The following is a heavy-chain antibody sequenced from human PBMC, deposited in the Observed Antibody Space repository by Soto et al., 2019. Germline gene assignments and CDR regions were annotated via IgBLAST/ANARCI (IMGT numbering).Heavy chain of an antibody. Sequence: QVELVQSGAEVKTPGSSVKVSCKASEETFNKFAITWVRQAPGQGLEWMGGIILLFGKTEYAQQFRGRLTFTADESTRTIYMELDNLRSEDTAIYYCSRAHFDFYSRIDPWGPGTLVTVSS. CDR1: EETFNKFA. J-gene: IGHJ5*01. V-gene: IGHV1-69*01. D-gene: IGHD2-15*01. CDR3: SRAHFDFYSRIDP. CDR2: IILLFGKT.